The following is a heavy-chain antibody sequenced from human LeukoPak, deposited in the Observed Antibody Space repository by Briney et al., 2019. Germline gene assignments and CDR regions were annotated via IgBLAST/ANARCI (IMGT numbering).Heavy chain of an antibody. CDR2: IGGSSSSL. CDR3: AKEAGQDYGALDAFDV. CDR1: GFTFSIYS. Sequence: GGSLRLSCAASGFTFSIYSMNWVRQAPGKGLEWVSSIGGSSSSLYYAESVKGRFTISRDNARNSLYLQMNSLRAEDTAVYYCAKEAGQDYGALDAFDVWGQGTMVTVSS. V-gene: IGHV3-21*01. J-gene: IGHJ3*01. D-gene: IGHD4-17*01.